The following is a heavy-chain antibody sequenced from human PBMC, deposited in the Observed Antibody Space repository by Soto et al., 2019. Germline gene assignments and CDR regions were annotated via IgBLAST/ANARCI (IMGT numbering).Heavy chain of an antibody. CDR2: ISGSGGST. D-gene: IGHD3-3*01. V-gene: IGHV3-23*01. Sequence: GGSLRLSCAASGFTFSSYAMIWVRQAPGKGLELVKAISGSGGSTHYAESVKGRFTISRDNSKNTLYLQMNSLRAEDTAVYYCAKDPANYDFWSGYFDYWGQGTLVTVSS. CDR1: GFTFSSYA. CDR3: AKDPANYDFWSGYFDY. J-gene: IGHJ4*02.